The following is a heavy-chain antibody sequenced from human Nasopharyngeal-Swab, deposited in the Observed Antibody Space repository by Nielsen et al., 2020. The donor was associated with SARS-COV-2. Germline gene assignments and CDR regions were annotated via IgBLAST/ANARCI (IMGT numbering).Heavy chain of an antibody. CDR1: GGSIGSGGYY. J-gene: IGHJ4*02. V-gene: IGHV4-31*03. D-gene: IGHD2-2*01. CDR2: IYYSGST. CDR3: ARETYCSSTSCYGTSGFDY. Sequence: SETLSLTCTVSGGSIGSGGYYWTWIRQHPGKGLEWTGYIYYSGSTYYNPSLKSRVTISVDTSKNQFSLKLSSVTAADTAVYYCARETYCSSTSCYGTSGFDYWGQGTLVTVSS.